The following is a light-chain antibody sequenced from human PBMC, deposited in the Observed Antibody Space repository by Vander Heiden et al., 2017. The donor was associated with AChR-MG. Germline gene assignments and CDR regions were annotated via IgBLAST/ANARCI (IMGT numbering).Light chain of an antibody. J-gene: IGLJ3*02. V-gene: IGLV2-14*03. Sequence: QSALTQPASASGSPGQSLTISCTGTSSDIGGYNCVSWYQQHPGKAPKLMIYDVSNRPSGVSNRFSGSKSGNTASLTISGLQAEDEADYYCSSYTSTSTLVFGGGTKLTVL. CDR3: SSYTSTSTLV. CDR2: DVS. CDR1: SSDIGGYNC.